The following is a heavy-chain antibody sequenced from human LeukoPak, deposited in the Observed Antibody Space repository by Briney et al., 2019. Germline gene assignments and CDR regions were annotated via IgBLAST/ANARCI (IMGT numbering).Heavy chain of an antibody. V-gene: IGHV3-23*01. D-gene: IGHD3-9*01. CDR1: GFTFSSYA. J-gene: IGHJ6*02. Sequence: GGSLRLSCAASGFTFSSYAMSWVRQAPGKGLEWVSAISGSGGSTYYADSVKGRFTISRDNSKNTLYLQMNSLRAEDTAVYYCARRGVLRYFDWLFDYGMDVWGHGTTVTVSS. CDR3: ARRGVLRYFDWLFDYGMDV. CDR2: ISGSGGST.